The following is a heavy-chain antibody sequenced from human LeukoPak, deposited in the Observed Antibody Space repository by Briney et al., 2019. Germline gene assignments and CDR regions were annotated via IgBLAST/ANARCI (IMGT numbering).Heavy chain of an antibody. Sequence: KPGGSLRLSCAVSGFTFRNAWMSWVRQAPGKGLEWLGRIQSKIDGGAADYAAPVKGRFTISRDDSKNTLYLQMNSLKTEDTAVYYCSTDGRRGWLQYFQYWGQGTLVTVSS. CDR3: STDGRRGWLQYFQY. D-gene: IGHD6-19*01. V-gene: IGHV3-15*01. CDR2: IQSKIDGGAA. CDR1: GFTFRNAW. J-gene: IGHJ1*01.